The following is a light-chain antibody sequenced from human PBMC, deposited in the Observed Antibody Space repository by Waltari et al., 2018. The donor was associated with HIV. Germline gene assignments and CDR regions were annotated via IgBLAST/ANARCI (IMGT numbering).Light chain of an antibody. J-gene: IGKJ4*01. V-gene: IGKV1-12*01. Sequence: DIQMTQSPSSVSASVGDRVTITCRASKSISGWLAWYQQKPGKAPKLLIYGTSSLQSGVPSRFSGSGSGTDFTLTISSLQSEDFATYYCQQADSVPLTFGGGTKVEIK. CDR3: QQADSVPLT. CDR2: GTS. CDR1: KSISGW.